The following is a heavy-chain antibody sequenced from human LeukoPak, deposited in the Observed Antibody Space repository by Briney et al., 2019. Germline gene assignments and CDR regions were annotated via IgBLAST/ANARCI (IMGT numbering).Heavy chain of an antibody. D-gene: IGHD1-26*01. V-gene: IGHV4-59*02. CDR3: ARGQGSGSSWAFDY. Sequence: PSETLSLTCTVSGGSVSSYSWSWIRQPPGKGLEWIGYIHYSGSTTYNPSLKSRAIISIDPSKHQFSLSLSSVTAGATAVYYCARGQGSGSSWAFDYWGQGTLVTVSS. CDR1: GGSVSSYS. CDR2: IHYSGST. J-gene: IGHJ4*02.